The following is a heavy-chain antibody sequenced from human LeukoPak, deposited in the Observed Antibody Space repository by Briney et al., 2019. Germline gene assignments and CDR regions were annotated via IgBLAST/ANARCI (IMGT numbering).Heavy chain of an antibody. V-gene: IGHV3-23*01. J-gene: IGHJ4*02. CDR3: AKESIVVESLDC. CDR2: ISGSGNST. Sequence: PGGSLRLSCAASGFTFTSYAMSWVRQAPGKGLEWVSTISGSGNSTYYVDSVKGRFTISGDNSKNTLYLQMNSLRAEDTAEYYCAKESIVVESLDCWGQGTLVTVSS. D-gene: IGHD3-22*01. CDR1: GFTFTSYA.